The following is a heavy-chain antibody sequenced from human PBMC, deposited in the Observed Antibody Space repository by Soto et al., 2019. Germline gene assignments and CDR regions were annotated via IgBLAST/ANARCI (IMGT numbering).Heavy chain of an antibody. CDR2: INSDGSST. J-gene: IGHJ4*02. D-gene: IGHD2-21*02. Sequence: GGSLRLSCAASGFTFSSYWMHWVRQAPGKGLVWVSRINSDGSSTSYAGSVKGRFTISRDNAKNTLYLQMNSLRAGDTAVYYCAKASVMTVVTPVDYWGQGTLVTVSS. CDR1: GFTFSSYW. V-gene: IGHV3-74*01. CDR3: AKASVMTVVTPVDY.